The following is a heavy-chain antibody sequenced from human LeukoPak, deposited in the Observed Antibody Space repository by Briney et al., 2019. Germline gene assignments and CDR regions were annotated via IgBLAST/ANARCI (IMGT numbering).Heavy chain of an antibody. D-gene: IGHD5-18*01. J-gene: IGHJ4*02. Sequence: GGSLRLSCAVSGLTFSSSWMDWVRQAPGKGLEWVASISPEGSEKYSADSVKGRFTISRDNAKNSLYLQMDSLRVEDTAFYYCARDLAYSRLDYWGQGMLVTVSS. CDR1: GLTFSSSW. V-gene: IGHV3-7*01. CDR3: ARDLAYSRLDY. CDR2: ISPEGSEK.